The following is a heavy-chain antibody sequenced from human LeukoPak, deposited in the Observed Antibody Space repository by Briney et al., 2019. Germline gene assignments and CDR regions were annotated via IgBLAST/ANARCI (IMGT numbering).Heavy chain of an antibody. D-gene: IGHD6-19*01. Sequence: GGSLRLSCAASGFTLSSYSMNWVRQAPGKGLEWVSSISSSSSYIYYADSVKGRFTISRDNAKNSLYLQMNSLRAEDTAVYYCARVSSGWYEGFDYWGQGTLVTVSS. CDR3: ARVSSGWYEGFDY. CDR2: ISSSSSYI. J-gene: IGHJ4*02. V-gene: IGHV3-21*01. CDR1: GFTLSSYS.